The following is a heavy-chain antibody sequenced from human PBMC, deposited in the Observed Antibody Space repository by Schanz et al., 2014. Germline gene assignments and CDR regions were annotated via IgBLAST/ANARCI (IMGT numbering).Heavy chain of an antibody. V-gene: IGHV3-23*01. CDR1: GFTFRGYA. Sequence: EVQLLESGGGLVQPGGSLRLSCAASGFTFRGYAMSWVRQAPGRGLEWVSIISGSGGNTYYADAVRGRFTIFRDNSKTTVYLQMNGLRAENTAVYYCARPALWFGDNCFDPWGQGTLVTVSS. CDR2: ISGSGGNT. D-gene: IGHD3-10*01. CDR3: ARPALWFGDNCFDP. J-gene: IGHJ5*02.